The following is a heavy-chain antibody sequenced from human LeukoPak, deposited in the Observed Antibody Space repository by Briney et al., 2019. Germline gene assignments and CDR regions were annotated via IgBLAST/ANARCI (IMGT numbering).Heavy chain of an antibody. J-gene: IGHJ6*02. CDR1: GYSFTSSW. Sequence: GESLKISCQASGYSFTSSWIGWARQMPGKGLEWMAIINPGDSDTRYSPSYQGQVTISADKSISTAYLQWSSLKASDTAMYYCARRDGYCSSTSCYADYYYGMDVWGQGTTVTVSS. CDR3: ARRDGYCSSTSCYADYYYGMDV. D-gene: IGHD2-2*01. V-gene: IGHV5-51*01. CDR2: INPGDSDT.